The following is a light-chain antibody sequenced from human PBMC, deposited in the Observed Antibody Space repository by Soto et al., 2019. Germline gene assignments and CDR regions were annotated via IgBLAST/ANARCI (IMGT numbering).Light chain of an antibody. Sequence: QSVLTQPPSVSAAPGQRVTISCSGGSSNIGNDYVSWYQQLPGTAPKLLIYDNNNRPSGIPDRFSGSKSGTSATLDITGLQTGDEADYYCGAWDSSLSVWVFGGGTK. V-gene: IGLV1-51*01. CDR2: DNN. CDR1: SSNIGNDY. CDR3: GAWDSSLSVWV. J-gene: IGLJ3*02.